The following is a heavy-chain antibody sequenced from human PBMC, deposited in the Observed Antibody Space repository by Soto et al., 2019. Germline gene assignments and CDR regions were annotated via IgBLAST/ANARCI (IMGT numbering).Heavy chain of an antibody. D-gene: IGHD2-2*01. Sequence: SETLSLTCAVYGGSFSGYYWSWIRQPPGKGLEWIGEINHSESTNYNPSLKSRVNISVDTSKNQFSLKLSSVTAADTAVYYCARGLVELVVVPAAILLDYWGQGTLVTISS. CDR2: INHSEST. CDR3: ARGLVELVVVPAAILLDY. CDR1: GGSFSGYY. J-gene: IGHJ4*02. V-gene: IGHV4-34*01.